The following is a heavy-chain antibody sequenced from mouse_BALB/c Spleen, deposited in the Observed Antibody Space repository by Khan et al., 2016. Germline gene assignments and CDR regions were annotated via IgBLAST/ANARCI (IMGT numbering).Heavy chain of an antibody. CDR1: GFSLTSYG. J-gene: IGHJ4*01. CDR2: IWSDGST. D-gene: IGHD1-1*02. V-gene: IGHV2-6*02. CDR3: ARRDGGGGAMNY. Sequence: QVQLKESGPGLVAPSQSLSITCTVSGFSLTSYGVHWVRQPPGKGLEWLVVIWSDGSTTYNSALKSRLSISKDNSKSQVFLKMNSRQTDDTAMYYCARRDGGGGAMNYWGQGTSVTVSS.